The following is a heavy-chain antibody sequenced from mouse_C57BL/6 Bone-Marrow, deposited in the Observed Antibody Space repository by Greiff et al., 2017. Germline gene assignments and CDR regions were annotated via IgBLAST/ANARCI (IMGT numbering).Heavy chain of an antibody. Sequence: EVKLVEPGAELVRPGASVKLSCTASGFNIKDDYMHWVKQRPEQGLEWIGWIDPENGDTEYASKFQGKATITADTSSNTAYLQLSSLTSEDTAVYYCTTFGYYYGLWYFDVWGTGTTVTVSS. D-gene: IGHD1-1*01. CDR1: GFNIKDDY. V-gene: IGHV14-4*01. CDR3: TTFGYYYGLWYFDV. J-gene: IGHJ1*03. CDR2: IDPENGDT.